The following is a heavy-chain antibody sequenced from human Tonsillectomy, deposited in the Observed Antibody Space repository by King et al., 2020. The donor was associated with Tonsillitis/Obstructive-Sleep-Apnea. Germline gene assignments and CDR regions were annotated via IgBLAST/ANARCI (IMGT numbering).Heavy chain of an antibody. CDR2: IRWNSHSI. D-gene: IGHD2-8*01. Sequence: VQLVESGGGLVQPGRSLRLSCTASGFTFDDFAMHWVRQAPGKGLEWVSGIRWNSHSIDYADSVKGRFTISRDNAKNSLYLQMNSLRAEDTALYYCAKEQFPYCTNCVCYNPIVDYWGQGTLVTVSS. V-gene: IGHV3-9*01. CDR3: AKEQFPYCTNCVCYNPIVDY. J-gene: IGHJ4*02. CDR1: GFTFDDFA.